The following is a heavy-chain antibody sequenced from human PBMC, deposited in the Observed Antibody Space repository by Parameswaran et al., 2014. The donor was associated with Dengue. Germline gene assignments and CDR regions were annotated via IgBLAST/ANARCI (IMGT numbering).Heavy chain of an antibody. D-gene: IGHD6-13*01. CDR2: IYYSGST. CDR3: ARRGSSSYNWFDP. J-gene: IGHJ5*02. V-gene: IGHV4-39*01. Sequence: WIRQPPGKGLEWIGSIYYSGSTYYNPSLKSRVTISVDTSKNQFSLKLSSVTAADTAVYYCARRGSSSYNWFDPWGQGTLVTVSS.